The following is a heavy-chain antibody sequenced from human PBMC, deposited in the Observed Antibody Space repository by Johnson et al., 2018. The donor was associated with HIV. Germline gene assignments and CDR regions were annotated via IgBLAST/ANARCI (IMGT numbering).Heavy chain of an antibody. CDR1: RFTFSSYG. Sequence: QVQLVESGGGVVQPGGSLTLSSAASRFTFSSYGMHWVRQAPGKGLEWVAFIRYDGSNKYYADSVKGRFTISRDTSKNMLYLQMNSLRPEDTAVYYCTRGSFTDDAFDIWGQGTLVTVSS. V-gene: IGHV3-30*02. J-gene: IGHJ3*02. CDR2: IRYDGSNK. CDR3: TRGSFTDDAFDI. D-gene: IGHD1-26*01.